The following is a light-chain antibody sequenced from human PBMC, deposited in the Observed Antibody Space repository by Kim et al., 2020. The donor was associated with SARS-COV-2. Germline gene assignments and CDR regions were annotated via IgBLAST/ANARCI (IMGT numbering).Light chain of an antibody. CDR3: QQYDNRPPLT. V-gene: IGKV1-33*01. J-gene: IGKJ4*01. CDR1: QDISNY. CDR2: DAS. Sequence: VGDSVTITCQAGQDISNYLIWYQQKPGKAPKLLIYDASNLETGVPSRFSGSGSATDFTFTISSLQPEDIATYYCQQYDNRPPLTFGGGTKVDIK.